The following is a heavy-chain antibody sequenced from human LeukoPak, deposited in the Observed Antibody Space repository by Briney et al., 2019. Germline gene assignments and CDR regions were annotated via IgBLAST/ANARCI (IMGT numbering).Heavy chain of an antibody. CDR2: IYYSGST. Sequence: SETLSLTCTVSGGSISSSSYYWGWIRQPPGKGLEWIGSIYYSGSTYYNPSLKSRVTISVDTSKNQFSLKLSSVTAADTAVYYCARDYDFWSGYYGLDYWGQGTLVTVSS. J-gene: IGHJ4*02. D-gene: IGHD3-3*01. CDR3: ARDYDFWSGYYGLDY. V-gene: IGHV4-39*07. CDR1: GGSISSSSYY.